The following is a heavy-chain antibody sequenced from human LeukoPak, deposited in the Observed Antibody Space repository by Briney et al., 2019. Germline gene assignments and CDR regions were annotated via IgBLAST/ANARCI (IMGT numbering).Heavy chain of an antibody. D-gene: IGHD2-2*01. CDR1: GFTFSGSA. J-gene: IGHJ6*03. Sequence: GGPLKLSCAASGFTFSGSAVHWVRQASGEGLEWVGRIRSKANSYATADAASVKGRFTISRDDSKNTAYLQMNSLKTEDTAVYYCTSTVGYCSSTSCHYYYYYYMDVWGKGTTVTVS. V-gene: IGHV3-73*01. CDR2: IRSKANSYAT. CDR3: TSTVGYCSSTSCHYYYYYYMDV.